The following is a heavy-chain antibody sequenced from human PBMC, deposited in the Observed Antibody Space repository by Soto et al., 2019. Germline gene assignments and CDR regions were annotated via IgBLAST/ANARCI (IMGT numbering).Heavy chain of an antibody. J-gene: IGHJ6*02. Sequence: ASGKVSCKASGYTFTSYGISWVRQAPGQGLEWMGWISAYNGNTNYAQKLQGRVTMTTDTSTSTAYMELRSLRSDDTAVYYCARDRPIAVAYTTNYYFYGMDVWGQGTTVTVS. D-gene: IGHD6-19*01. CDR1: GYTFTSYG. CDR2: ISAYNGNT. CDR3: ARDRPIAVAYTTNYYFYGMDV. V-gene: IGHV1-18*01.